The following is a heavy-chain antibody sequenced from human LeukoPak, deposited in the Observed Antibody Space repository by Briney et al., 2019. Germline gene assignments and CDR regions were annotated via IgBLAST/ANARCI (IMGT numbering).Heavy chain of an antibody. J-gene: IGHJ6*02. CDR2: ISSTSSHT. V-gene: IGHV3-11*06. Sequence: PGRSLRLSCAPSGYTFSDYYTSWIRQAPGKGLEWVSYISSTSSHTNYAHSVKGRFAISRDNAKNSLYLQMNSLSADDTALYYCARDYGSGMDVWGQGTTVTVSS. CDR1: GYTFSDYY. CDR3: ARDYGSGMDV. D-gene: IGHD6-19*01.